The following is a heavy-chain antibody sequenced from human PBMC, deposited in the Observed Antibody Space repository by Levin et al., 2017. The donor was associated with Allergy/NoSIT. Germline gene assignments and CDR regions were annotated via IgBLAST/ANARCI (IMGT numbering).Heavy chain of an antibody. CDR1: GYSFTSYW. D-gene: IGHD3-9*01. CDR3: ARRADILTGYLNEAFDI. CDR2: IYPGDSDT. Sequence: VASVKVSCKGSGYSFTSYWIGWVRQMPGKGLEWMAIIYPGDSDTRYSPSFQGRVTVSADKSISTAYLQWSSLKASDTAMYYCARRADILTGYLNEAFDIWGRGTMVTVSS. J-gene: IGHJ3*02. V-gene: IGHV5-51*01.